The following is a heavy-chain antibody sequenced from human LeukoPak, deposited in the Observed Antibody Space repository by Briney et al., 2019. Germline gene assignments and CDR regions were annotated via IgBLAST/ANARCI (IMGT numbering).Heavy chain of an antibody. J-gene: IGHJ4*02. Sequence: ASVKVSCKASGYTFTSYDINWVRQATGQGLEWMGWVNPNRGHTGYAQKFQGRVTMTRNTSISTAYMELSSLTSEDTAVYYCARGAPGSYCSGGSCPYFDYWGQGTLVSVSS. CDR1: GYTFTSYD. CDR3: ARGAPGSYCSGGSCPYFDY. D-gene: IGHD2-15*01. CDR2: VNPNRGHT. V-gene: IGHV1-8*01.